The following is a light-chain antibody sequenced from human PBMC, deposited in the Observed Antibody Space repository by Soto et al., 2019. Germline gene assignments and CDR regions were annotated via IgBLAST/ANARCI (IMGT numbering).Light chain of an antibody. CDR2: EVS. V-gene: IGLV2-14*01. CDR3: SSYTTSNTYV. CDR1: SRDVGGYNY. Sequence: QSALTQPASVSGYPGQSITISCTGRSRDVGGYNYVSWYQQHPGKAPKFMIYEVSRRPSGVSNRFSGSKSGNTASLTVSGLQAEDEADYYCSSYTTSNTYVFGTGTKVTVL. J-gene: IGLJ1*01.